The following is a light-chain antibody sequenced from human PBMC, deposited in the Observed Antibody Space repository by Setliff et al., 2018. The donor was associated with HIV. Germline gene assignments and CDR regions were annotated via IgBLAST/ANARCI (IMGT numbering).Light chain of an antibody. CDR1: SSEIGDYNF. Sequence: SVLTQSASVSGSPGQSITISCTGTSSEIGDYNFVSWYQQHPGKAPKLMIYDFSKRPSGVSNRFSGSNSGRKASLTISGLQAADEGDYYCSSYTTTIAPYVFGTGTKVTVL. CDR2: DFS. V-gene: IGLV2-14*01. J-gene: IGLJ1*01. CDR3: SSYTTTIAPYV.